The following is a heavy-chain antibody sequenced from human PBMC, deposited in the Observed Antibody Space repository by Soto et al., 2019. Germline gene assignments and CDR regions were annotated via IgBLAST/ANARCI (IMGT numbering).Heavy chain of an antibody. J-gene: IGHJ4*02. CDR1: GFTFSSYA. Sequence: LRLSCAASGFTFSSYAMSWVRQAPGKGLEWVSAISGSGGSTYYADSVKGRFTISRDNSKNTLYLQMNSLRAEDTAVYYCAKVRRFGELFTYFDYWGQGTLVTVSS. D-gene: IGHD3-10*01. V-gene: IGHV3-23*01. CDR3: AKVRRFGELFTYFDY. CDR2: ISGSGGST.